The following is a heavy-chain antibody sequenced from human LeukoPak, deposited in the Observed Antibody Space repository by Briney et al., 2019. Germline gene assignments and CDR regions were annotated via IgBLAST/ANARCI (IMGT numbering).Heavy chain of an antibody. J-gene: IGHJ5*02. D-gene: IGHD2-2*01. CDR2: ISGSGCST. CDR1: SSYA. V-gene: IGHV3-23*01. CDR3: AKGYCSSTNCYINWFDP. Sequence: GGSLRLSCAAFSSYAISWVRQAPGKGLEWVSTISGSGCSTYYADSVKGRFTISRNNSKNTLYLQMDSVRAEDTAVYYCAKGYCSSTNCYINWFDPWGQGTLVTVSS.